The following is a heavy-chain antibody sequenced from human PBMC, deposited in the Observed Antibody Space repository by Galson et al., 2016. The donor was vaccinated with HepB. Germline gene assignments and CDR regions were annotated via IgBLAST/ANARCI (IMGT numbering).Heavy chain of an antibody. Sequence: SLRLSCAASGFTVSSDYMNWVRQAPGKGLEWVSVIYSGGTTYYADSVKGRFTISRDNAKNSLHLQMNSLRDEDTAIYFCARDGNHGYDMDYWGQGTLVTVSS. D-gene: IGHD1-14*01. CDR1: GFTVSSDY. J-gene: IGHJ4*02. CDR3: ARDGNHGYDMDY. V-gene: IGHV3-53*01. CDR2: IYSGGTT.